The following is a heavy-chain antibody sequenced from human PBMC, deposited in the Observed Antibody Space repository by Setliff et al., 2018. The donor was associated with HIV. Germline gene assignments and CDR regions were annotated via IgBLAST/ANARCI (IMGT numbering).Heavy chain of an antibody. CDR3: AAGGATFDY. Sequence: HPGGSLRLSCATSRFSFSAWWMSWIRQAPGKGLEWLANIKPDGSEGSYVDSVKGRFTVSRDNAKSILYLQMNSLRAEDTAVYYCAAGGATFDYWGQGSLVTVSS. V-gene: IGHV3-7*01. J-gene: IGHJ4*02. D-gene: IGHD1-26*01. CDR1: RFSFSAWW. CDR2: IKPDGSEG.